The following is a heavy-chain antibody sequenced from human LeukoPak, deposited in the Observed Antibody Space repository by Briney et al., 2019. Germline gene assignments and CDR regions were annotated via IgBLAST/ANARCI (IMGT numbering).Heavy chain of an antibody. D-gene: IGHD4-17*01. Sequence: KTSETLSLTCTVSGGSISSYYWSWIRQPPGKGLEWIGSIYHSGSTYYNPSLKSRVTISVDTSKNQFSLKLSSVTAADTAVYYCARVVGYGDRYFDYWGQGTLVTVSS. CDR1: GGSISSYY. V-gene: IGHV4-59*08. CDR2: IYHSGST. CDR3: ARVVGYGDRYFDY. J-gene: IGHJ4*02.